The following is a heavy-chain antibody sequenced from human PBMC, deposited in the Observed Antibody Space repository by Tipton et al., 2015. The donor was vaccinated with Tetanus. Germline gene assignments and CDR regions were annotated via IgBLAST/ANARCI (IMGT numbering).Heavy chain of an antibody. CDR2: INSNGSAR. D-gene: IGHD3-3*01. J-gene: IGHJ4*02. Sequence: SLRLSCEASGFTLSRYWMHWVRQTPGTAPVWVSRINSNGSARSYADSVKGRFTISRDNGKNTLYLQMDSLRAEDTAVYYCARDVYAFWSGYYNSWGQGTLVTVSS. CDR3: ARDVYAFWSGYYNS. CDR1: GFTLSRYW. V-gene: IGHV3-74*01.